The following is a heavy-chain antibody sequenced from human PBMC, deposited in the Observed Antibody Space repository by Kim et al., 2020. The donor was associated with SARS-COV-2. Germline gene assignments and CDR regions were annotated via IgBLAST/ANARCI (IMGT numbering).Heavy chain of an antibody. V-gene: IGHV3-9*01. CDR1: GFTFDDYA. D-gene: IGHD3-22*01. Sequence: GGSLRLSCAASGFTFDDYAMHWVRQAPGKGLEWVSGISWNSGSIGYADSVKGRFTISRDNAKNSLYLQMNSLRAEDTALYYCAKGYYYDSSGHFDYWGKG. J-gene: IGHJ4*02. CDR2: ISWNSGSI. CDR3: AKGYYYDSSGHFDY.